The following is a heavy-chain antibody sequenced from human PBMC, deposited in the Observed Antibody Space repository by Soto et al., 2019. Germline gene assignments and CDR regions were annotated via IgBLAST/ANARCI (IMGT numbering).Heavy chain of an antibody. CDR2: INSDGSIT. D-gene: IGHD3-16*02. Sequence: PGGSLRLSCGASGFTFRSYWMHWVRQVPEKGLVWVSRINSDGSITNYADAVKGRFTISRDNVKNTLYLQMSSLRAEDTAVYSCARYPRRVGGSHRPDYWGQGTLVTVSS. V-gene: IGHV3-74*01. CDR1: GFTFRSYW. J-gene: IGHJ4*02. CDR3: ARYPRRVGGSHRPDY.